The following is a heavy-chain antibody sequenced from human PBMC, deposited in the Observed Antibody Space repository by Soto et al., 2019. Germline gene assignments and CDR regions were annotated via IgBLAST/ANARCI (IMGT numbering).Heavy chain of an antibody. V-gene: IGHV3-48*03. J-gene: IGHJ6*02. CDR2: ISSSDSTI. CDR1: GFNFSSYE. Sequence: GSLRLSCAASGFNFSSYEMNWVRHAPGKGLEWVSYISSSDSTIYYADSVKGRFTISRDNAKNSLYLQMNSLRAEDTAVYYCARGYDFWSGYQNYYAMDVWAQGSSVPVSS. CDR3: ARGYDFWSGYQNYYAMDV. D-gene: IGHD3-3*01.